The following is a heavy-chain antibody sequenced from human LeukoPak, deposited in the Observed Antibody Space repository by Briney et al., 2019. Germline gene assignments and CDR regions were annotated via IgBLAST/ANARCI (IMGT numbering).Heavy chain of an antibody. V-gene: IGHV3-21*01. J-gene: IGHJ4*02. CDR2: ISSSSIYI. CDR3: ARDILGSQTPFDY. D-gene: IGHD1-26*01. Sequence: PGGSLRLSCTVSGFTFSSYSMNWVRQAPGKGLEWVSSISSSSIYIYYADSVKGRFTISRDNAKKSLYLQMNSLRAEDTAVYYCARDILGSQTPFDYWGQGTLVTVSS. CDR1: GFTFSSYS.